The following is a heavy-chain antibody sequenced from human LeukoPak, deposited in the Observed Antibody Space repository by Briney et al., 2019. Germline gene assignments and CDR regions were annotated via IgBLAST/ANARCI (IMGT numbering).Heavy chain of an antibody. CDR3: ARDRYFGY. CDR2: ISYDGSKR. Sequence: PGGSLRLSCVTSGFTFNSYGFYWVRQAPGKGLEWVAVISYDGSKRYYADSVKGRFTISRDTSNKTAYLEMNSLRVDDTAVYYCARDRYFGYWGQGTLVTVSS. J-gene: IGHJ4*02. CDR1: GFTFNSYG. V-gene: IGHV3-30*03.